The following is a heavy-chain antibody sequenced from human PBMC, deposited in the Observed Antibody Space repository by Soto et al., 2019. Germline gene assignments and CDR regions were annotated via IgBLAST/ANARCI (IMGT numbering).Heavy chain of an antibody. V-gene: IGHV1-69*01. CDR2: IIPIFGAA. D-gene: IGHD6-6*01. CDR1: GGTFSSNA. Sequence: QVQLVQSGAEVKKPGSSVKVSCKGSGGTFSSNAISWVRHAPGQGLEWMGGIIPIFGAANYAQKFQGRVTITADESTSTAYMELSSLRSEDTAVYYCATPNSSTFFYYGMDVWGQGTTVTVSS. CDR3: ATPNSSTFFYYGMDV. J-gene: IGHJ6*02.